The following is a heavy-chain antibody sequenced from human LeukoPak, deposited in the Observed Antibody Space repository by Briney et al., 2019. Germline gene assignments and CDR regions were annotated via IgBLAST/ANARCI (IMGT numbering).Heavy chain of an antibody. D-gene: IGHD3-3*01. CDR3: AKDLLEWLVGNYFDY. CDR1: GFTFSSYA. Sequence: GGSLRLSCAASGFTFSSYAMSWVRQAPGKGLEWVAAIRPTDDSTTYADSVKARFTISRDNSKNTLYLQMNSLRAEDTAVYYCAKDLLEWLVGNYFDYWGQGTLVTVSS. CDR2: IRPTDDST. J-gene: IGHJ4*02. V-gene: IGHV3-23*01.